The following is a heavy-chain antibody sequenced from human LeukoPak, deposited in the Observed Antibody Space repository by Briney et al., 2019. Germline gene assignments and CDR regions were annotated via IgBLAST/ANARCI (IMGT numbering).Heavy chain of an antibody. J-gene: IGHJ4*02. CDR1: GFTFSSYA. V-gene: IGHV3-30-3*01. Sequence: GGSLRLSCAASGFTFSSYAMHWVRQAPGKGLEWVAVISYDGSNKYYADSVKGRFTISRDNSKNTLYLQMNTLRIEDTAVYFCARGLGGYSYSPLAYWGQGTLVAVSS. CDR2: ISYDGSNK. CDR3: ARGLGGYSYSPLAY. D-gene: IGHD5-18*01.